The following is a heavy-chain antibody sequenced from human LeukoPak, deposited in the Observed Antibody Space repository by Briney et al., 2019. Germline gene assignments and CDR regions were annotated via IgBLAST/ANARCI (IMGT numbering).Heavy chain of an antibody. CDR1: GFTFSRFE. CDR2: ISTGTYI. J-gene: IGHJ4*02. CDR3: TREQDREAAATVVGDY. V-gene: IGHV3-48*03. D-gene: IGHD4-23*01. Sequence: PGGSLRLSCVASGFTFSRFEMNWVRQPPGKGLEWISHISTGTYIAYTDSVKGRFTISRDNSKNSLYLQMNSLRAEDTAVYYCTREQDREAAATVVGDYWGQGTLVTVSS.